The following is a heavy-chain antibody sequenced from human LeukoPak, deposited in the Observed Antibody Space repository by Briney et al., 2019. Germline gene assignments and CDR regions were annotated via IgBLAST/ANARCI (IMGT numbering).Heavy chain of an antibody. Sequence: GESLKISCKGSGYSFTNYWIGWVRQMPGKGLEWMGIIYPSDSDTTYSPSFQGQVTISADKSLSTAYLQWSSLKASDTAMYYCARGPIVVVAAADTNWFDPWGQGTLVTVSS. V-gene: IGHV5-51*01. CDR2: IYPSDSDT. J-gene: IGHJ5*02. CDR3: ARGPIVVVAAADTNWFDP. D-gene: IGHD2-2*01. CDR1: GYSFTNYW.